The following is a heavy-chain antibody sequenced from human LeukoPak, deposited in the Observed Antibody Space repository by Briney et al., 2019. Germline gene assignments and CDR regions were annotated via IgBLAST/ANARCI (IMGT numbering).Heavy chain of an antibody. V-gene: IGHV3-30*02. Sequence: PGGSLRLSCAASGFTFSSYGMHWVRQAPGKGLEWVAFIRYDGSNKYYADSVKGRFTISRDNSKNTLYLQMNSLRAEDTAVYYCARGSKDFWSGYYYYMDVWGKGTTVAVSS. CDR1: GFTFSSYG. CDR3: ARGSKDFWSGYYYYMDV. D-gene: IGHD3-3*01. J-gene: IGHJ6*03. CDR2: IRYDGSNK.